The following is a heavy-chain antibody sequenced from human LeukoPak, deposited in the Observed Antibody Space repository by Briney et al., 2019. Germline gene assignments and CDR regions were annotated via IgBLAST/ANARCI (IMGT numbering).Heavy chain of an antibody. CDR1: GFTFSSYA. V-gene: IGHV3-23*01. CDR3: AKADDCSSTSCYTVAGGYYYYYYMGV. CDR2: ISGSGGST. D-gene: IGHD2-2*02. Sequence: GGSLRLSCAASGFTFSSYAMSWVRQAPGKGLEWVSAISGSGGSTYYADSVKGRFTISRDNSKNTLYLQMNSLRAEDTAVYYCAKADDCSSTSCYTVAGGYYYYYYMGVWGKGTTVTVSS. J-gene: IGHJ6*03.